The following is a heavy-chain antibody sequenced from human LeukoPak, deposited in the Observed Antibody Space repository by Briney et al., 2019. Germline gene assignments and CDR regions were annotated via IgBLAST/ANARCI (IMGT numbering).Heavy chain of an antibody. CDR2: IMGDGSAK. CDR1: GFSFSTTW. J-gene: IGHJ4*02. D-gene: IGHD3-22*01. V-gene: IGHV3-7*01. Sequence: GGSLRLSSAASGFSFSTTWMAWVRRAPGKGLEWVGNIMGDGSAKFYGGSVKGRFTISRDNSQNTLYLKMDSLRPEATAVYYCASSHESSGNDWGQGTLVTVSS. CDR3: ASSHESSGND.